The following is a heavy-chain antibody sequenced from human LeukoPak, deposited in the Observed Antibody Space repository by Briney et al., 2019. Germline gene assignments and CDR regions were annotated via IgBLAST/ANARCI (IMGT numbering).Heavy chain of an antibody. D-gene: IGHD3-10*01. CDR2: IYYSGST. V-gene: IGHV4-61*01. CDR1: GGSVSSGSYY. J-gene: IGHJ4*02. Sequence: SETLSLTCTVSGGSVSSGSYYWSSIRQPPAKGLEWIGYIYYSGSTNYNPSLKSRVTISVDTSKNQFSLKLSSVTAADTAVYYCASYGITMVRGVIIEGAPDYWGQGTLVTVSS. CDR3: ASYGITMVRGVIIEGAPDY.